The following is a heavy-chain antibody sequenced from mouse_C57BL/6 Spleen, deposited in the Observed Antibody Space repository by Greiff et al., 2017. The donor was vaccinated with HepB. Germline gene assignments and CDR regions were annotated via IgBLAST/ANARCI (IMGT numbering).Heavy chain of an antibody. V-gene: IGHV7-1*01. CDR3: ARDAARYWYFDV. CDR1: GFTFSDFY. J-gene: IGHJ1*03. Sequence: EVMLVESGGGLVQSGRSLRLSCATSGFTFSDFYMEWVRQAPGKGLEWIAASRNKANDYTTEYSASVKGRFIVSRDTSQSILYLQMNALRADDTAIYYCARDAARYWYFDVWGTGTTVTVSS. CDR2: SRNKANDYTT.